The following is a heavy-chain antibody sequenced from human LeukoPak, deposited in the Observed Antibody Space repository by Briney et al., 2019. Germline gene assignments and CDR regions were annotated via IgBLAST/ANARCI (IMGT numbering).Heavy chain of an antibody. J-gene: IGHJ4*02. V-gene: IGHV3-23*01. CDR3: AKDTGYSYGYNY. CDR1: GFTFGNDV. D-gene: IGHD5-18*01. CDR2: ISGSGGST. Sequence: PGGSLRLSCAASGFTFGNDVMRWVRQAPGKGLEWVSAISGSGGSTYYADSVKGRFTISRDNSKNTLYLQMNSLRAEDTAVYYCAKDTGYSYGYNYWGQGTLVTVSS.